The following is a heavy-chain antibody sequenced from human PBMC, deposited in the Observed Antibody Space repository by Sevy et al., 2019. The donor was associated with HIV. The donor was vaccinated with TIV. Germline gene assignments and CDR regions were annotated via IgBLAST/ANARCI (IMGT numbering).Heavy chain of an antibody. CDR1: GGSFSGYY. CDR3: ARGLKESGYDYADYYYYGMDV. D-gene: IGHD5-12*01. CDR2: LNHSGST. V-gene: IGHV4-34*01. J-gene: IGHJ6*02. Sequence: SETLSLTCAVYGGSFSGYYWSWIRQPPGKGLEWIGELNHSGSTNYNPSLKSRVTISVDTSKNQFSLKLSSVTAADTAVYYCARGLKESGYDYADYYYYGMDVWGQGTTVTVS.